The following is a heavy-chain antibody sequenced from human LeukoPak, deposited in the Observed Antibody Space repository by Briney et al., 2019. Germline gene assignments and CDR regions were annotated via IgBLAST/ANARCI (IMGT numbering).Heavy chain of an antibody. Sequence: GWSLRLSCAASGFTFSSYAMHWVRQAPGKGLEWVAVIWYDGSNKYYADSVKGRFTISRDNSKQTLYLQTNSLRAEATAVYYCARARGPSGDHDYWGQGTLVTVSS. J-gene: IGHJ4*02. CDR2: IWYDGSNK. D-gene: IGHD7-27*01. CDR3: ARARGPSGDHDY. V-gene: IGHV3-33*01. CDR1: GFTFSSYA.